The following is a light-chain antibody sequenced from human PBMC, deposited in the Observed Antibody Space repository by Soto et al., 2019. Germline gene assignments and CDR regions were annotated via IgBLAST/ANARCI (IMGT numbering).Light chain of an antibody. CDR2: EVS. Sequence: QPVLTQPASVSGSPGQSITISCTGTSSDVGGYNYVSWYQQHPGKAPKLMIYEVSNRPSGVSHRFSGSKSGNTASLTISGLQAEDEADYYCSSYTSSSTLGVFGGGTKVTVL. CDR1: SSDVGGYNY. V-gene: IGLV2-14*01. CDR3: SSYTSSSTLGV. J-gene: IGLJ2*01.